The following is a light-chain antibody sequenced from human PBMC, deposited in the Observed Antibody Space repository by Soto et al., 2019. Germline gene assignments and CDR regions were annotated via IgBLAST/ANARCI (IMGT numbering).Light chain of an antibody. CDR2: GAS. J-gene: IGKJ1*01. CDR1: QSVSSSY. CDR3: QQYGSSPRP. V-gene: IGKV3-20*01. Sequence: IVLTQSPGTLSLSPGERAPLSWRARQSVSSSYLAWYQQNPGQAPRLLIYGASSRATGIPDRFSGSGSGTDFTLPISRLQSEDAALYQCQQYGSSPRPFGQGTKVDI.